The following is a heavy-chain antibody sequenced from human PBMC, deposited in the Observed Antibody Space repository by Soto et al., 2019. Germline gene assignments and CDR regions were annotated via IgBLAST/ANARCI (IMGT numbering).Heavy chain of an antibody. CDR1: GGSISSYY. CDR3: ARATLVGDAFDI. J-gene: IGHJ3*02. CDR2: IYYSGST. V-gene: IGHV4-59*01. Sequence: AETLSLTCTVSGGSISSYYWSWIRQPPGKGLEWIGYIYYSGSTNYNPSLKSRVTISVDTSKHQFSMKLSYVTAADTAVYYCARATLVGDAFDIWGQGTMVTVSS.